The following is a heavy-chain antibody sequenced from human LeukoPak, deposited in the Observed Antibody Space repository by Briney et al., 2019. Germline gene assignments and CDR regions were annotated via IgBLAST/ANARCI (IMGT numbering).Heavy chain of an antibody. V-gene: IGHV3-15*01. Sequence: GGSLRLSCVDSGFTFTNAWMSWVRQAPGKGLEWIGRIKSKTDGETTNYAEPVRGRFTISRGDSKSAVYLQMNSLKIEDTAVYYCTTDLGTYYHGSQRLIPIDYWGQGTLVAVSS. CDR2: IKSKTDGETT. J-gene: IGHJ4*02. CDR3: TTDLGTYYHGSQRLIPIDY. CDR1: GFTFTNAW. D-gene: IGHD3-10*01.